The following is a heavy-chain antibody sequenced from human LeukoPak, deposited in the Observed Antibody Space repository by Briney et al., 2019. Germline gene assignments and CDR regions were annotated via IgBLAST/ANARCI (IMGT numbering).Heavy chain of an antibody. V-gene: IGHV3-30*02. CDR1: GFTFSSYG. Sequence: GGSLRLSCAASGFTFSSYGMHWVRQAPGKGLEWVAFIRYDGSSKYYADSVKGRFTISRDNSKNTLYLQMNSLRAEDTAVYYCAKDPDCSGGSCLRSYFDYWGQGTLVTVSS. CDR2: IRYDGSSK. CDR3: AKDPDCSGGSCLRSYFDY. D-gene: IGHD2-15*01. J-gene: IGHJ4*02.